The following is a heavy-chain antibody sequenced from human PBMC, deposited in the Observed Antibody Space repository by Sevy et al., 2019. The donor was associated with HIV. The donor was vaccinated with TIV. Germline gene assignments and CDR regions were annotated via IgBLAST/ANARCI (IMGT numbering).Heavy chain of an antibody. CDR2: ISVYNGHR. J-gene: IGHJ4*02. V-gene: IGHV1-18*01. D-gene: IGHD2-21*02. CDR3: VREAYCGGDCPMYSDY. Sequence: ASVKVSCKISGYSFSSYGITWVRQAPGLGLEWMGWISVYNGHRNYAQKFQGRVTMTTDTSTSTVYMDLRSLRSDDTAVYYCVREAYCGGDCPMYSDYWGQGTLVTVSS. CDR1: GYSFSSYG.